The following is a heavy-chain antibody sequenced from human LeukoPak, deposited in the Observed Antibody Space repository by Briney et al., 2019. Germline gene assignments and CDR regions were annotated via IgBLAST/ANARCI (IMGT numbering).Heavy chain of an antibody. CDR1: GGSISSYY. V-gene: IGHV4-59*08. CDR3: ARHPAYYDILTGYFYYFNY. CDR2: IYYSGST. D-gene: IGHD3-9*01. Sequence: PSETLSLTCTVSGGSISSYYWSWIRQPPGKGLEWIGYIYYSGSTNYNPSLKSRVTISVDTSKNQFSLKLSSVTAADTAVYYCARHPAYYDILTGYFYYFNYWGQGTLVTVSS. J-gene: IGHJ4*02.